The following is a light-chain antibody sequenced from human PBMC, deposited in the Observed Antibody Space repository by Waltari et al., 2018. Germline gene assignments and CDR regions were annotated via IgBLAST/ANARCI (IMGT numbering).Light chain of an antibody. V-gene: IGKV1-33*01. Sequence: DIQMTQSPSSLSASVGDRVTITCQASQDISNYLNWYQQKLWKAPKLLIYDASKLETGVPSRFSGSGSGTDFTFTISSLQPEDIATYYCQQFDNLPLTFGGGTKVEIK. CDR2: DAS. CDR3: QQFDNLPLT. CDR1: QDISNY. J-gene: IGKJ4*01.